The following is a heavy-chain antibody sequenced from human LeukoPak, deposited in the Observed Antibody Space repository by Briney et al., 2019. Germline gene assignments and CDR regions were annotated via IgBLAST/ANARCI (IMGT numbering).Heavy chain of an antibody. CDR1: GYSISSGYY. J-gene: IGHJ4*02. V-gene: IGHV4-38-2*02. CDR3: ARSGPYSSSYPFDY. D-gene: IGHD6-6*01. Sequence: PSETLSLTCTVSGYSISSGYYWGWIRQPPGKGLEWIGSIYHSGSTYQNPSLKSRVTISVNTSKNQFSLKLSSVTAADTAVYYCARSGPYSSSYPFDYWGQGTLVTVSS. CDR2: IYHSGST.